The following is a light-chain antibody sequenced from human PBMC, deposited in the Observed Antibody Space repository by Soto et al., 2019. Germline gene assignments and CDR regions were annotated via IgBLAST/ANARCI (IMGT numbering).Light chain of an antibody. Sequence: DIQMTQSPSTLSASVGDRVTFGCRASQSIVDWLAWYQQKPGKAPKLLIYKASNLESGVPSRFGRSGSGSEFTLTISNLQPDDFATYYCQQYKDNPWTFGQGTKVEFK. CDR3: QQYKDNPWT. J-gene: IGKJ1*01. V-gene: IGKV1-5*03. CDR1: QSIVDW. CDR2: KAS.